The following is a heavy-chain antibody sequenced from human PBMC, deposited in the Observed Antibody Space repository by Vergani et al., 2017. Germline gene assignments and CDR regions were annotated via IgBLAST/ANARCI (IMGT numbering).Heavy chain of an antibody. Sequence: QVQLVQSGAEVKKPGASVKVSCKASGYTFTSYGINWVRQAPGQGLEWMGWISPYKGLTNYAQKLQGRVTMTRDTSTSTVYMELSSLRSEDTAVYYCTRGWYYDSIAYWTYWGQGTLVTVSS. V-gene: IGHV1-18*01. D-gene: IGHD3-22*01. CDR1: GYTFTSYG. CDR2: ISPYKGLT. J-gene: IGHJ4*02. CDR3: TRGWYYDSIAYWTY.